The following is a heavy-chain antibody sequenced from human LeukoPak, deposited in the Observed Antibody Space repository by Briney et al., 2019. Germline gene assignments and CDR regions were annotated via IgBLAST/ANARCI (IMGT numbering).Heavy chain of an antibody. J-gene: IGHJ2*01. CDR2: FDPEDGEM. V-gene: IGHV1-24*01. CDR3: AKDRTVGASYWYFDL. D-gene: IGHD1-26*01. CDR1: GHTLNELS. Sequence: ASVTVSFKASGHTLNELSMHWVRQAPGKELEWMGGFDPEDGEMTFAQKFQGRITMTEDTSTDTAYMELSSLRSEDTAMYYCAKDRTVGASYWYFDLWGRGTLVTVSS.